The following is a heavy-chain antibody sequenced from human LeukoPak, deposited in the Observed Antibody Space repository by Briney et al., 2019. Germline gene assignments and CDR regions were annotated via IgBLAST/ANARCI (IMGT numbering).Heavy chain of an antibody. CDR1: GDTFGSYA. D-gene: IGHD3-22*01. Sequence: SVKVSFKAPGDTFGSYAISWVRQAHGQGLEWMGRTIPILGIAKYAQKFQGRLTITADTSTSTAYMQLTNLRSDDTAVYYCASQFLLPFDYWGRGTLVTVSS. CDR2: TIPILGIA. CDR3: ASQFLLPFDY. J-gene: IGHJ4*02. V-gene: IGHV1-69*04.